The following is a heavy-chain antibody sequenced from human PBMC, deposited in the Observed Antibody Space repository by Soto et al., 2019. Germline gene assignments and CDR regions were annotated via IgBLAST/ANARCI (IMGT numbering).Heavy chain of an antibody. V-gene: IGHV4-59*01. D-gene: IGHD5-12*01. CDR3: ARLGYSGYDRNYYYYYGMDV. CDR2: IYYSGST. Sequence: SENLALTCTVSGGSISRYYWSWIRQPPGKGLEWIGYIYYSGSTNYNPSLKSRVTISVDTSKNQFSLKLSSVTAADTAVYYCARLGYSGYDRNYYYYYGMDVWGQGTTVTVSS. CDR1: GGSISRYY. J-gene: IGHJ6*02.